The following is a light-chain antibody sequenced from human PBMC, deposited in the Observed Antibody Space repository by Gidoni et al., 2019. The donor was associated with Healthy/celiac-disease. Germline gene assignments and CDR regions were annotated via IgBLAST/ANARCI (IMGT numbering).Light chain of an antibody. J-gene: IGLJ2*01. CDR1: SRDVGGYNY. Sequence: QSALTQPASVSGSPGQSIPISCTGTSRDVGGYNYVSWYQQHPGKAPKLMIYEVSNRPSGVSNRFSGSKSGNTASLTISGLQAEDEADYYCSSYTSSSTLNVVFGGGTTLTVL. CDR2: EVS. CDR3: SSYTSSSTLNVV. V-gene: IGLV2-14*01.